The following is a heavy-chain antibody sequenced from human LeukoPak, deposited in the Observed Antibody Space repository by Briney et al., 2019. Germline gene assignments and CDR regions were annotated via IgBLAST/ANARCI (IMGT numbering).Heavy chain of an antibody. V-gene: IGHV3-7*03. CDR1: GFTFSSYW. Sequence: PGGSLRLSCAASGFTFSSYWMTWVRQAPGKGLEWVANINQDGSDKYYVDSVKGRFTISRDNAKKSLYLQMNSLRAEDTAVYYCATRDYYYYYGMDVWGKGTTVTVSS. CDR3: ATRDYYYYYGMDV. CDR2: INQDGSDK. J-gene: IGHJ6*04.